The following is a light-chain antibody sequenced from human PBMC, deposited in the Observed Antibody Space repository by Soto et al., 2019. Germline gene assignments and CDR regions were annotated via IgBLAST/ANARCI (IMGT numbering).Light chain of an antibody. J-gene: IGKJ1*01. CDR1: QSVNIY. CDR3: QQYGSPWT. Sequence: EIVMTQSPATLSVSPGERATLSCRASQSVNIYLAWYQQKPGQAPRLLIYGASSRATGIPDRFSGSGSGTDFTLTISRLEPEDFAVYYCQQYGSPWTFGQGTKVDIK. V-gene: IGKV3-20*01. CDR2: GAS.